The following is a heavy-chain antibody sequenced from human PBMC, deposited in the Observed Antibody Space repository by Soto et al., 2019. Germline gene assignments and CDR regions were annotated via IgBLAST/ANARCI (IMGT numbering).Heavy chain of an antibody. CDR1: GGSVSGGSYY. CDR2: IYHSGST. D-gene: IGHD4-17*01. J-gene: IGHJ6*02. Sequence: SEPLSLTCTVSGGSVSGGSYYWNWIRQPPGKGLEWIGYIYHSGSTYYNPSLKSRVTISVDTSKNQFSLKPSSVTAADTAVYYCARQNYGDAWYGMDVWGQGTTVTVSS. V-gene: IGHV4-39*01. CDR3: ARQNYGDAWYGMDV.